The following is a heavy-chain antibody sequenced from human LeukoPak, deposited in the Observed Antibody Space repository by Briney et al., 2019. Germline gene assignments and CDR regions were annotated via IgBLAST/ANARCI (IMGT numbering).Heavy chain of an antibody. J-gene: IGHJ4*02. Sequence: SETLSLTCTVSGGSISSGDYYWSWIRQPPGKGLEWIGYIYYSGSTYYNPSLKSRVTISVDTSKNQFSLKLSSVTAADTAVYYCARAESSGYVDYWGQGTLVTVSS. CDR2: IYYSGST. D-gene: IGHD3-22*01. V-gene: IGHV4-30-4*01. CDR1: GGSISSGDYY. CDR3: ARAESSGYVDY.